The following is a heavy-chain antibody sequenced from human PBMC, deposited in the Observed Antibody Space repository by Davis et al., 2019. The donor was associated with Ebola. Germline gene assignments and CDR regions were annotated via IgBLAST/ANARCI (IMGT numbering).Heavy chain of an antibody. CDR2: IYYSGST. D-gene: IGHD5-12*01. Sequence: MPSETLSLTCTVSGGSISSYYWSWIRQPPGKGLEWIGYIYYSGSTNYNPSLKSRVTISVDTSKNQFSLKVNSGPAADTAEYYCARHVVGKVAGRSIDSWGRGILVTVSS. CDR3: ARHVVGKVAGRSIDS. J-gene: IGHJ5*01. V-gene: IGHV4-59*08. CDR1: GGSISSYY.